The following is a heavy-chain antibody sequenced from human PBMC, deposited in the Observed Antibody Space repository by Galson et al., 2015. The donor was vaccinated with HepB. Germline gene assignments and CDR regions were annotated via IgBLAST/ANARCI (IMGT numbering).Heavy chain of an antibody. CDR2: ISYDGSNK. D-gene: IGHD5-24*01. J-gene: IGHJ4*02. CDR1: GFTFSNYG. V-gene: IGHV3-30*18. CDR3: AKDMRDGYPLEFDY. Sequence: SLRLSCAASGFTFSNYGIHWVRQAPGKGLEWVAVISYDGSNKYYADSVKGRFTISRDNSENTLYLQMNTMRAEDTAVYYCAKDMRDGYPLEFDYWGQGTLVIVSS.